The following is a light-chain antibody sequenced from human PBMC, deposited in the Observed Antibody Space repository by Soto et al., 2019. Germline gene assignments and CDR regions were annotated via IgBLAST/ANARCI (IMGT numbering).Light chain of an antibody. Sequence: QSALTQPASVSGSPGQSITISCTGTSSDVGGYNYVSWYQQHPGKAPKLMIYEVSERPSGVSNRFSGSKSGNTASLTISGLQAEDEADYYCCSYATPRLFGGGTKLTVL. CDR2: EVS. J-gene: IGLJ2*01. CDR1: SSDVGGYNY. V-gene: IGLV2-14*01. CDR3: CSYATPRL.